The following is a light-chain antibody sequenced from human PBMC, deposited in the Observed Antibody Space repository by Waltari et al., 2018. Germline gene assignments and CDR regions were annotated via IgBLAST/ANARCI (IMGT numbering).Light chain of an antibody. CDR1: QSLLHSTGKNY. CDR2: LGS. Sequence: DIVMTQSPLSLPVTPGEPASISCRFSQSLLHSTGKNYLDWYVHKPGQSPLLLIYLGSNRASGVPDRFSGSGSGTEFTLKISRVEAEDVGLYYCMQALDTPLTFGGGTKVEIK. V-gene: IGKV2-28*01. J-gene: IGKJ4*01. CDR3: MQALDTPLT.